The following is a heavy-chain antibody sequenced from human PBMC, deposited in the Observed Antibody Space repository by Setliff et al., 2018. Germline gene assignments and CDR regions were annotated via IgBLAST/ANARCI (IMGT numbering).Heavy chain of an antibody. CDR3: ARDEDGYSSSWYARPFDY. J-gene: IGHJ4*02. CDR2: ISSSSSTI. CDR1: GFTFSSYG. Sequence: GGSLRLSCAASGFTFSSYGMHWVRQAPGKGLEWVSYISSSSSTIYYADSVKGRFTISRDNAKNSLYLQMNSLRAEDTAVYYCARDEDGYSSSWYARPFDYWGQGTLVTVSS. D-gene: IGHD6-13*01. V-gene: IGHV3-48*04.